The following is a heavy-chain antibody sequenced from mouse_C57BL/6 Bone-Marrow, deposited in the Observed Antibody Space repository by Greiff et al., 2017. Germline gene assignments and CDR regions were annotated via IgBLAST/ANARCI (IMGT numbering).Heavy chain of an antibody. V-gene: IGHV5-4*01. CDR3: ARGNGYYVAWFAY. Sequence: EVQGVESGGGLVKPGGSLKLSCAASGFTFSSYAMSWVRQTPEKRLEWVATISDGGSYTYYPDNVKGRFTISRDKAKNNLYVQMSHLKSEDTAMYYCARGNGYYVAWFAYWGQGTLVTVSA. J-gene: IGHJ3*01. CDR1: GFTFSSYA. CDR2: ISDGGSYT. D-gene: IGHD2-3*01.